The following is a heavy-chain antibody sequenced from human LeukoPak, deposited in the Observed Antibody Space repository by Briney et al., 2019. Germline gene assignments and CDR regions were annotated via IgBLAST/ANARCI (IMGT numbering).Heavy chain of an antibody. D-gene: IGHD3-10*01. CDR1: GGSISSSSYY. V-gene: IGHV4-39*07. Sequence: SETLSLTCTVSGGSISSSSYYWGWIRQPPGKGLEWIGSIYYSGSTYYNPSLKSRVTISVDTSKNQFSLKLSSVTAADTAVYYCARRSFKLGITMVRGVIMTNDAFDIWGQGTMVTVSS. J-gene: IGHJ3*02. CDR3: ARRSFKLGITMVRGVIMTNDAFDI. CDR2: IYYSGST.